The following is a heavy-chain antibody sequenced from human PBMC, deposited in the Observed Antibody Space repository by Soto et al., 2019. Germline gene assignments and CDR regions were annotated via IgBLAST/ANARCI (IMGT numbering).Heavy chain of an antibody. V-gene: IGHV3-48*01. Sequence: PGGSLRLSCAASGFTFSSYSMNWVRQAPGKGLEWVSYISSSSTTMYYADSVKGRFTISRDNAENSLHLQMNSLRVEDTAVYYCASRGGLVRGNYYGMDVWGQGTTVTVSS. CDR3: ASRGGLVRGNYYGMDV. D-gene: IGHD3-10*01. CDR2: ISSSSTTM. J-gene: IGHJ6*02. CDR1: GFTFSSYS.